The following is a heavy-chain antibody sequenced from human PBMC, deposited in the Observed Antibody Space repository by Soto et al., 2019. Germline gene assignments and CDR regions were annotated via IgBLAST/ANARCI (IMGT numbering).Heavy chain of an antibody. J-gene: IGHJ6*02. CDR2: INHSGST. D-gene: IGHD5-18*01. CDR3: ARGFRGYNYGSNYYYYFGMDV. V-gene: IGHV4-34*01. CDR1: GGSFSGYF. Sequence: SETLSLTCAVSGGSFSGYFWSWIRQPPGKGLEWIGEINHSGSTNYNPSLKNRVTISVDTSRNQFSLKLSSVTAADTAVYYCARGFRGYNYGSNYYYYFGMDVWGQGTTVTVSS.